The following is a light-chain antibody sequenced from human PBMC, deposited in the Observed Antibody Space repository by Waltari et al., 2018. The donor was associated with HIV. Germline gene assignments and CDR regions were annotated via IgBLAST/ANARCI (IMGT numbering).Light chain of an antibody. CDR3: GTWDSSLSGVV. CDR2: CNN. V-gene: IGLV1-51*01. J-gene: IGLJ2*01. Sequence: QSVLTPPPSVPAGSVQKVTISCSGGRANIRKNFVSVSNQLPGTAPKRLIYCNNKRPSGIPDRFSGSKSGTSATLGITGRQTGDEADYYCGTWDSSLSGVVFGGGTKLTVL. CDR1: RANIRKNF.